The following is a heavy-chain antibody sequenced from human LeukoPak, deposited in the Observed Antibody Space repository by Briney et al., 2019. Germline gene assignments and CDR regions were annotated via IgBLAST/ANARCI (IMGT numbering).Heavy chain of an antibody. CDR2: SDPEDGER. CDR1: GKTLSDLS. V-gene: IGHV1-24*01. CDR3: VTGFTTMAVDY. Sequence: ASVKVSCKVSGKTLSDLSIHWLRQPPGKGLEWLGGSDPEDGERIYAQMFQGRVTMTEDTSIDTAYMELSSLRSEDTAVYYCVTGFTTMAVDYWGQGTLVTVSS. J-gene: IGHJ4*02. D-gene: IGHD5-18*01.